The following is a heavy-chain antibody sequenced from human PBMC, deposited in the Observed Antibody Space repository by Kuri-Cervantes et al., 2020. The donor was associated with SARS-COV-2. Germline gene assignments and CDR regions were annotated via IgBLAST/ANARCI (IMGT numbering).Heavy chain of an antibody. Sequence: GESLKISCEASGFPFTGYSIHWVRQAPGKGLEWVAAVSYDGSGRYYTDSVKGRFAISRDNSRDTVYLQMNSLTPADTAVYHCARYDYVWGSLGLDSWGQGTMVTVSS. CDR1: GFPFTGYS. CDR2: VSYDGSGR. V-gene: IGHV3-30*09. CDR3: ARYDYVWGSLGLDS. J-gene: IGHJ3*01. D-gene: IGHD3-16*01.